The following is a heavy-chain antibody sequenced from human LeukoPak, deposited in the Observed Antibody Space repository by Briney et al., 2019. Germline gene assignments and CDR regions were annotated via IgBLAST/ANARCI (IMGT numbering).Heavy chain of an antibody. Sequence: GGSLRLSCAASGFIFSVHTMNWVRLPPGRGLEWVSSISTSSTYIYYADSVKGRFTISRDNPKHSLFLQMNNLTFEDTAIYYCARKIKTGSSSGDYDYWGQGTLVTVSS. D-gene: IGHD1-1*01. CDR2: ISTSSTYI. J-gene: IGHJ4*02. V-gene: IGHV3-21*06. CDR1: GFIFSVHT. CDR3: ARKIKTGSSSGDYDY.